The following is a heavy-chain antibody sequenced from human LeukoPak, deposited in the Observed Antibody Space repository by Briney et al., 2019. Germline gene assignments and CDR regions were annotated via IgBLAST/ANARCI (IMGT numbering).Heavy chain of an antibody. J-gene: IGHJ6*02. V-gene: IGHV3-11*06. CDR2: ITPSSSYT. CDR3: AKGHHHMDV. D-gene: IGHD1-14*01. Sequence: GGSLRLSCAASGFTFRDYYMTWIRQPPGKGLEWISYITPSSSYTNYADSVKGRFTISRDNTKNSLYLQMNSMRAEDTAVYYCAKGHHHMDVGGQGTTVTVSS. CDR1: GFTFRDYY.